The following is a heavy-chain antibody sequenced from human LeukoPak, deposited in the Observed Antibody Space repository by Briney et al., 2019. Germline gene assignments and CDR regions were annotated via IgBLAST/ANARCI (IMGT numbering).Heavy chain of an antibody. CDR2: IHHSGSN. J-gene: IGHJ4*02. D-gene: IGHD2-8*01. CDR1: GVSISSYY. V-gene: IGHV4-59*01. CDR3: AKWASDNRAFDL. Sequence: PSETLSLTCSVSGVSISSYYWRWIRQPPGGGLEWVGYIHHSGSNNYNPSVKSRVTISVDTSKNQFSLNLISVTAADTAVYFCAKWASDNRAFDLWGQGTLVTVSS.